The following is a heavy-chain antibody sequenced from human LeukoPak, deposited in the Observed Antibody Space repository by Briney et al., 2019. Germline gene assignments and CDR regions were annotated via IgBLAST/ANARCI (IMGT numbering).Heavy chain of an antibody. CDR2: ISAYNGNT. CDR1: GYTFTNFG. Sequence: ASVKVSCKASGYTFTNFGISWMRPAPGQGLEWMGWISAYNGNTNYAQKLQGRVTVTTDTSTSTAYMELGSLRSDDTAVYYCARDCSSTTCLFDYWGQGTLVTVSS. V-gene: IGHV1-18*01. J-gene: IGHJ4*02. D-gene: IGHD2-2*01. CDR3: ARDCSSTTCLFDY.